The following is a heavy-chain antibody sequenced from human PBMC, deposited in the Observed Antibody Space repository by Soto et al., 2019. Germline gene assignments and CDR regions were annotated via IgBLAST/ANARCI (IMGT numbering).Heavy chain of an antibody. CDR3: AKAATLDFWSGYSRYYYYYYMDV. J-gene: IGHJ6*03. D-gene: IGHD3-3*01. V-gene: IGHV3-23*01. Sequence: GGSLRLSCAASGFTFSSYAMSWVRQAPGKGLEWVSAISGSGGSTYYADSVKGRFTISRDNSKNTLYLQMNSLRAEDTAVYYCAKAATLDFWSGYSRYYYYYYMDVWGKGTTVTVSS. CDR1: GFTFSSYA. CDR2: ISGSGGST.